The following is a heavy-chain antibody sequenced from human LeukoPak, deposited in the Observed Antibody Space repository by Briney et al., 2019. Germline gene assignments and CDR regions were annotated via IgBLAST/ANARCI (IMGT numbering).Heavy chain of an antibody. Sequence: PSQTLSLTCTVSGGSISSGNYYWSWIRQPAGKGLESIGRIYTSGSTNYNPSLKSRVSISLDMSKNQFSLKLSSVTAADTAVYYCASCIMMAFGGLIVSHYYYYMDVWGKGTTVTISS. D-gene: IGHD3-16*02. CDR1: GGSISSGNYY. V-gene: IGHV4-61*02. CDR2: IYTSGST. CDR3: ASCIMMAFGGLIVSHYYYYMDV. J-gene: IGHJ6*03.